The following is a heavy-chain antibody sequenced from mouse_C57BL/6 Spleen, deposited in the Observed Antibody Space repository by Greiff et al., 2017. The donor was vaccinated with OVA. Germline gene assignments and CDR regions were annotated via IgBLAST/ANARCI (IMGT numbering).Heavy chain of an antibody. CDR3: AEGANWDPLAY. Sequence: VQLQQSGPELVKPGASVKISCKASGYAFSSSWMNWVKQRPGKGLEWIGRIYPGDGDTNYNGKFKGKATLTADKSSSTAYMQLSSLTSEDSAVYFCAEGANWDPLAYWGQGTLVTVSA. D-gene: IGHD4-1*01. CDR1: GYAFSSSW. J-gene: IGHJ3*01. CDR2: IYPGDGDT. V-gene: IGHV1-82*01.